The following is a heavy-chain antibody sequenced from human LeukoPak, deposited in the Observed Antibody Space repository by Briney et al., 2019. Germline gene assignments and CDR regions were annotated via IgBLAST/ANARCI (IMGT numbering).Heavy chain of an antibody. CDR2: IYSGGST. D-gene: IGHD5-18*01. CDR1: GFTVSSNY. Sequence: HPGGSLRLSCAASGFTVSSNYMSWVRQAPGKGLEWVSVIYSGGSTYYADSVKGRFTISRDNSKNTLYLQMNSLRAEDTAVYYCAREFRGYSDLWGQGTLVTVSS. CDR3: AREFRGYSDL. V-gene: IGHV3-53*01. J-gene: IGHJ5*02.